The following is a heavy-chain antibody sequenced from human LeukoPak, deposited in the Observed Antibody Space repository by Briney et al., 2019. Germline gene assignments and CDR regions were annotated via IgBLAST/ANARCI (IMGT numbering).Heavy chain of an antibody. CDR3: ARMRYDSSGYYFSSLDY. V-gene: IGHV4-34*01. J-gene: IGHJ4*02. D-gene: IGHD3-22*01. CDR2: INHSGST. Sequence: SETLSLTCAVYGGSFSGYYWSWIRQPPGKGLEWIGEINHSGSTNYNPSLKSRVTISVDTSKNQFSLKLSSVTAADTAVYYCARMRYDSSGYYFSSLDYWGQGTLVTVS. CDR1: GGSFSGYY.